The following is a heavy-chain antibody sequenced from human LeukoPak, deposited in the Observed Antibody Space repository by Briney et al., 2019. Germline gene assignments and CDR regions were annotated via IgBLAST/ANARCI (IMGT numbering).Heavy chain of an antibody. Sequence: SETLSLTCAVYGGSFSGYYWSWIRQPPGKGLEWIGEINHSGSTNYNPSLKSRVTISVDTFKNQFSLKLSSVTAADTAVYYCARRVRGYSYGYNYWGQGTLVTVSS. CDR1: GGSFSGYY. J-gene: IGHJ4*02. D-gene: IGHD5-18*01. CDR3: ARRVRGYSYGYNY. CDR2: INHSGST. V-gene: IGHV4-34*01.